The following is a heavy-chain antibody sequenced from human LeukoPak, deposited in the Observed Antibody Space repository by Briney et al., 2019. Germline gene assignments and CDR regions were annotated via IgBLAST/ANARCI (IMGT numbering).Heavy chain of an antibody. Sequence: PGGSLRLSCAASGFSFRSYWMSWVRQAPGKGLEWVANIKQDGSEKYYVDSVKGRFTISRDNAKNSLYLQMNSLRAEDTAVYYCARDMGSAYYGSGSYYGGYFDYWGQGTLVTVSS. J-gene: IGHJ4*02. CDR1: GFSFRSYW. CDR3: ARDMGSAYYGSGSYYGGYFDY. V-gene: IGHV3-7*01. CDR2: IKQDGSEK. D-gene: IGHD3-10*01.